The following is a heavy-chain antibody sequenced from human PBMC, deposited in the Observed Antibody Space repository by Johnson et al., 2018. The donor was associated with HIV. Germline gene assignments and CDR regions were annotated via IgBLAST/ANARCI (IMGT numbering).Heavy chain of an antibody. CDR3: ARLSLYGSGRLDI. Sequence: VQLVESGGGLVKPGGSLRLSCAASGFTVSGNYMNWVRQAPGKGLEYFSAISSNGGSTYYANSVKGRFTISRDNSKNTLYLQMGSLRAEDLAVYYCARLSLYGSGRLDIWGQGTMVTVSS. CDR1: GFTVSGNY. CDR2: ISSNGGST. D-gene: IGHD3-10*01. V-gene: IGHV3-64*01. J-gene: IGHJ3*02.